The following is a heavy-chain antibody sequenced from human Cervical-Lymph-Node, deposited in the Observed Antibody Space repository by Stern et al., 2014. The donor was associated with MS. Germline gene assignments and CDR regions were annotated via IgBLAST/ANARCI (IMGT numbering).Heavy chain of an antibody. V-gene: IGHV1-24*01. Sequence: VQLVQSGAEFKKPGASVKVSCKVSGYTLSELSMHWVRQAPGKGLEWMGGFDPEVGETIYAQKLQGRVTMPGDTPKDPAYLELSSLRSDDTAVYYCATDVATGRDPTHYSHYGMDVWGQGTTVTVSS. J-gene: IGHJ6*02. CDR3: ATDVATGRDPTHYSHYGMDV. CDR2: FDPEVGET. D-gene: IGHD1-26*01. CDR1: GYTLSELS.